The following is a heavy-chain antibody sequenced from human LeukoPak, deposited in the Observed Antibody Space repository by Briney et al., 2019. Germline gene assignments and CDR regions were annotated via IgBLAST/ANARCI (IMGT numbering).Heavy chain of an antibody. D-gene: IGHD3-22*01. J-gene: IGHJ4*02. CDR3: ARVYYYDLVFDY. Sequence: GGSLRLSCAASGFTFSSYWMHWVRQAPGKGLVWVSRINSDGSSTSYADSVKGRFTISRDNAKNTLYLQMNSLRAEDTAVYYCARVYYYDLVFDYWGQGTLVTVSS. CDR2: INSDGSST. CDR1: GFTFSSYW. V-gene: IGHV3-74*01.